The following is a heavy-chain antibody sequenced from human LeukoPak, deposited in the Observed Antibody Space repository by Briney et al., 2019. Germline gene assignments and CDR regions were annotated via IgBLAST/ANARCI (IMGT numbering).Heavy chain of an antibody. D-gene: IGHD3-9*01. CDR3: ASSLLRYFDWLLLLRY. Sequence: ASVKVSCKVSGYTLTELSMHWVRQAPGKGLEWMGGFDPEDGETIYAQKFQGRVTMTEDTSTDTAYMELSSLRSEDTAVYYCASSLLRYFDWLLLLRYWGQGTLVTVSS. CDR2: FDPEDGET. V-gene: IGHV1-24*01. J-gene: IGHJ4*02. CDR1: GYTLTELS.